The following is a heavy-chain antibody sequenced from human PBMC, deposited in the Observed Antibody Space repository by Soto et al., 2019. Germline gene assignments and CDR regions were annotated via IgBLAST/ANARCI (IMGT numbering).Heavy chain of an antibody. J-gene: IGHJ3*02. Sequence: SETLSLTCTVSGGSISSSSYYWGWIRQPPGKGLEWIGSIYYSGSTYYNPSLKSRVTISVGTSKNQLSLKLSSVTASDTAVYYCARHESYASSDYDILTGYYLEAFDIWGQGTMVTVSS. CDR1: GGSISSSSYY. CDR3: ARHESYASSDYDILTGYYLEAFDI. CDR2: IYYSGST. D-gene: IGHD3-9*01. V-gene: IGHV4-39*01.